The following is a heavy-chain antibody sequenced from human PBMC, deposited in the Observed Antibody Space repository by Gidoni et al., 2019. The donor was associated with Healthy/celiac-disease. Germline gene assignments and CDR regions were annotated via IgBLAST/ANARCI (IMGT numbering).Heavy chain of an antibody. Sequence: QVQLVQSGAEEKKPGAAVKVSCKASGYTCTSYAMPWVRPAPGQRPEWMGWINAGNGHTKSSQQFQGSVPIPRDTSASTAYMALSSLSSADTAVYYCARGGLMFGVVTLYYFDYWGQGTLVTVSS. J-gene: IGHJ4*02. CDR3: ARGGLMFGVVTLYYFDY. V-gene: IGHV1-3*05. CDR1: GYTCTSYA. CDR2: INAGNGHT. D-gene: IGHD3-3*01.